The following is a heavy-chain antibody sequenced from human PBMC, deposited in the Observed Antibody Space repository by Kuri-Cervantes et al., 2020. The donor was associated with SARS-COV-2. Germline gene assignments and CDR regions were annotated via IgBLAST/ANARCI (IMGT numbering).Heavy chain of an antibody. J-gene: IGHJ4*02. V-gene: IGHV1-69*05. CDR3: TTDRSSGWPFDY. Sequence: SVKVSCKASEGTFSNYAISWVRQAPGQGLEWMGGIIPIFGIANNAQKFQGRVSITTDESTSTAYMELSRLGSEDTAVYYCTTDRSSGWPFDYWGQGTLVTVSS. CDR1: EGTFSNYA. D-gene: IGHD6-19*01. CDR2: IIPIFGIA.